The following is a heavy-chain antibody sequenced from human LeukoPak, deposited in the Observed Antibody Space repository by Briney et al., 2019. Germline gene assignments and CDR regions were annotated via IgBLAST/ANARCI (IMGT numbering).Heavy chain of an antibody. V-gene: IGHV4-59*11. J-gene: IGHJ6*03. CDR3: ARVYSGSYGYYYYMDV. D-gene: IGHD3-10*02. CDR2: IYYSGST. Sequence: SETLSLTCTVSGGSISSHYWGWIRQPPGKGLEWIGYIYYSGSTNYNPSLKSRVTISVDTSKNQFSLRLSSVTAADTAVYYCARVYSGSYGYYYYMDVWGKGTTVTVSS. CDR1: GGSISSHY.